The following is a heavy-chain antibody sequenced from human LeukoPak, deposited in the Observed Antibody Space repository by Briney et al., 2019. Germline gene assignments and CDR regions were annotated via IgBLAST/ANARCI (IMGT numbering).Heavy chain of an antibody. CDR1: GGSISSYY. CDR2: IYYSGST. Sequence: SETLSLTCTVSGGSISSYYWSWIRQPPGKGLEWVGYIYYSGSTNYNPSLKSRVTISVDTSKNQFSLKLSSVTAADTAVYYCARVAGGTTLIDYWGQGTLVTVSS. V-gene: IGHV4-59*01. CDR3: ARVAGGTTLIDY. J-gene: IGHJ4*02. D-gene: IGHD1-1*01.